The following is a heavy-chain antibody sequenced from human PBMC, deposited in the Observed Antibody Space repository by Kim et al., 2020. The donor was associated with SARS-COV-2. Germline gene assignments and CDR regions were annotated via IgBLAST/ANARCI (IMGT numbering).Heavy chain of an antibody. CDR1: GFTFSVSA. CDR3: TRMQYGLDV. CDR2: IRTRTNRYTT. V-gene: IGHV3-73*01. D-gene: IGHD3-10*01. J-gene: IGHJ4*02. Sequence: GGSLRLSCAASGFTFSVSAIHWVRQAPGKGLEWVGRIRTRTNRYTTTYGASVKDRFTIPRDDPKSTAYLQMTALKADDTAVYYWTRMQYGLDVWGRGTL.